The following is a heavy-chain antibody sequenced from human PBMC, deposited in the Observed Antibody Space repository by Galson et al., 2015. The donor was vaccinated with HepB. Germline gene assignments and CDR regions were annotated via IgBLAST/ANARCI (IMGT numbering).Heavy chain of an antibody. D-gene: IGHD7-27*01. CDR1: GYSFTSYW. CDR3: ARQLLGRGEKLPTYYFDY. J-gene: IGHJ4*02. V-gene: IGHV5-51*01. Sequence: QSGAEVKKPGESLKISCTGSGYSFTSYWIGWVRQMPGKGLEWIGIIYPGDSDTRYGPSFQGQVTISADKSISTAYLQWSSLKASDTAMYYCARQLLGRGEKLPTYYFDYWGQGTLVTVSS. CDR2: IYPGDSDT.